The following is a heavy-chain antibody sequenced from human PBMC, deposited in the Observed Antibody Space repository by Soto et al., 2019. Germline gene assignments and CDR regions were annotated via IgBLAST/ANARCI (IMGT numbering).Heavy chain of an antibody. V-gene: IGHV2-70*01. CDR1: GFSLSTSGMC. Sequence: SGPTLVNPPQTLTLTCTFSGFSLSTSGMCVSWIRQPPGKALEWLALIDWDDDKYYSTSLKTRLTISKDTSKNQVVLTMTKMDPVDTATYYCARIRWNSRGWSPYYYYGTDVWGQGATVNVYS. J-gene: IGHJ6*02. D-gene: IGHD6-19*01. CDR3: ARIRWNSRGWSPYYYYGTDV. CDR2: IDWDDDK.